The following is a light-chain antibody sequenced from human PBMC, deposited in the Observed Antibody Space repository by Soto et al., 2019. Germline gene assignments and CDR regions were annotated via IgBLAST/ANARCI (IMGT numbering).Light chain of an antibody. CDR1: QSVSSN. J-gene: IGKJ1*01. Sequence: EIVMTQSPATLSVSPGERATLSCRASQSVSSNLAWYQQKPGQAPRLLIYGASTRATGIPARFSGSGSGTKFTLNLSSLQSEDFAVYYCQQYNNWWTFGQGTKVEIK. CDR3: QQYNNWWT. V-gene: IGKV3-15*01. CDR2: GAS.